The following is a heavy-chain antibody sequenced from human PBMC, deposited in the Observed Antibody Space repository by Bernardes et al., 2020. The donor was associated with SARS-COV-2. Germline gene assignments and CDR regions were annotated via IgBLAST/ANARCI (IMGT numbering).Heavy chain of an antibody. CDR3: ARDRCSSTSCYLFYYYGMDV. CDR2: ISYDGSNK. J-gene: IGHJ6*02. V-gene: IGHV3-30*01. CDR1: GFIFSSYA. Sequence: GGSLRLSCAASGFIFSSYAMHWVRQAPGKGLEWVAVISYDGSNKYYADSVKGRFTISRDNSKNTLYLQMNSLRAEDTAVYYCARDRCSSTSCYLFYYYGMDVWGQGTTVTVSS. D-gene: IGHD2-2*01.